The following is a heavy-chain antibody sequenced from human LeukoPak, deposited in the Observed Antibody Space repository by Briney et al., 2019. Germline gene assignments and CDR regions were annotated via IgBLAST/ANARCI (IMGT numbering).Heavy chain of an antibody. J-gene: IGHJ6*02. CDR1: GFTFSSYW. Sequence: GGSLRLSCAASGFTFSSYWMHWVRQAPGKGLVWVSRINSDGSSTSYADSVKGRFTISRDNAKNTLYLQMNSLRAEDTAVYYCAREGDDSSGYYPLYYYYYGMDVWGQGTTVTVSS. V-gene: IGHV3-74*01. D-gene: IGHD3-22*01. CDR2: INSDGSST. CDR3: AREGDDSSGYYPLYYYYYGMDV.